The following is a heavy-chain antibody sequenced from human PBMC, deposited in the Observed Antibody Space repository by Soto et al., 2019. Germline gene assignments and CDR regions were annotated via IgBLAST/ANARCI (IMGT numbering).Heavy chain of an antibody. CDR1: GFTFSSYE. CDR3: ARDRTYCSGGSCYPGLLDY. V-gene: IGHV3-48*03. CDR2: ISSSGSTI. J-gene: IGHJ4*02. Sequence: GGSLRLSCAASGFTFSSYEMNWVRQAPGKGLDWVSYISSSGSTIYYADSVKGRFTISRDNAKNSLYLQMNSLRDEDTAVYYCARDRTYCSGGSCYPGLLDYWGQGTLVTVSS. D-gene: IGHD2-15*01.